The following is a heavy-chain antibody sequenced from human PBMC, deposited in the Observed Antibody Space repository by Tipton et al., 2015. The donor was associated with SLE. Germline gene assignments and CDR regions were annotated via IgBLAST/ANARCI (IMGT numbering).Heavy chain of an antibody. D-gene: IGHD3-3*01. CDR1: GGSISGYY. V-gene: IGHV4-59*08. CDR3: ARHKLGFSWSYFDS. J-gene: IGHJ4*02. CDR2: ISFSGLT. Sequence: TLSLTCTVSGGSISGYYWSWVRQPPGKGLEWIGYISFSGLTNYNPSVRSRVSSSVDTSKNQLSLQFSSVTAADTALYYCARHKLGFSWSYFDSWGQGTLVTVST.